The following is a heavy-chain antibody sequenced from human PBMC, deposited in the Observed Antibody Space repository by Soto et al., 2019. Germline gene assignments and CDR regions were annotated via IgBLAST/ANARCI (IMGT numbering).Heavy chain of an antibody. CDR3: AVVSPADY. Sequence: GGSLRLSCAASGFTFSSYAMHWVRQAPGKGLEWVAVISYDGSNKYYADSVKGRFTISRDNSKNTLYLQMNSLRAEDTAVYYCAVVSPADYWGQGTLVTVSS. V-gene: IGHV3-30-3*01. CDR1: GFTFSSYA. J-gene: IGHJ4*02. CDR2: ISYDGSNK.